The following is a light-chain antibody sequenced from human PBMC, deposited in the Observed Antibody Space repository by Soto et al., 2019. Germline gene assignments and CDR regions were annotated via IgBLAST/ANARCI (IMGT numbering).Light chain of an antibody. Sequence: QLVLTQSPSASAPLGASVKLTCTLSSGHRTYAIAWHQQQPEKGPRYLMKLNFDGSHTKGDGIPDRFSGSSSGTERYLTISRLQSEDEADYYCQTWGTGSVVFGGGTKVTVL. V-gene: IGLV4-69*01. CDR2: LNFDGSH. CDR3: QTWGTGSVV. J-gene: IGLJ2*01. CDR1: SGHRTYA.